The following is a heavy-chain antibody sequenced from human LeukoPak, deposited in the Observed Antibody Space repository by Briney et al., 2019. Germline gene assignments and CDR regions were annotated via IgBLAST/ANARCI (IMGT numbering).Heavy chain of an antibody. CDR1: GFTFSSYS. D-gene: IGHD2-2*03. CDR3: ARMGIVVVPAVPLGAFDI. CDR2: ISSSSSYI. V-gene: IGHV3-21*01. J-gene: IGHJ3*02. Sequence: GGSLRLSCAASGFTFSSYSMNWVRQAPGKGLEWVSSISSSSSYIYYADSVKGRFTISRDNAKNSLYLQMNSLRAEDTAVYYCARMGIVVVPAVPLGAFDIWGQGTMVTVSS.